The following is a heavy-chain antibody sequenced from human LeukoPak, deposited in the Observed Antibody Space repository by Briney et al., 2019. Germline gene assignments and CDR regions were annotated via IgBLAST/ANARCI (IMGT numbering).Heavy chain of an antibody. CDR1: GYTFTSYA. D-gene: IGHD3-10*01. CDR2: INTNTGNP. V-gene: IGHV7-4-1*02. J-gene: IGHJ3*02. Sequence: ASVKVSFKASGYTFTSYAINWARPAPGQGLEWMGWINTNTGNPTYAQGFTGRFVFSLDTSVSTAYLQISSLKADDTAVYYCARAHGSGSPAFDIWGQGTMVTVSS. CDR3: ARAHGSGSPAFDI.